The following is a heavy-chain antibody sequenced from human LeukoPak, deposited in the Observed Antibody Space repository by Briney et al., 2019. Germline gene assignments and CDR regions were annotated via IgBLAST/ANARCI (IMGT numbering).Heavy chain of an antibody. D-gene: IGHD6-13*01. Sequence: ASVKVSCKASGYTFTGYYMHWVRQAPGQGLEWMGWINPNSGGTNYAQKFQGRVTMTRDTSISTAYMELSRLRSDDTAVYYCARVTPYSSSRDAFDIWGQGTMVTVSS. CDR1: GYTFTGYY. V-gene: IGHV1-2*02. CDR3: ARVTPYSSSRDAFDI. J-gene: IGHJ3*02. CDR2: INPNSGGT.